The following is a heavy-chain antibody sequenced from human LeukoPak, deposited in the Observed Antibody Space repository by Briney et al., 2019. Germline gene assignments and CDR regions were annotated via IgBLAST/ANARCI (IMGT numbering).Heavy chain of an antibody. Sequence: GGSLRLSCAASGFTFSSYAMSWVRQAPGKVLEWVSAISGSGDSTYYADSVKGRFTISRDNSKNTLYLQMNSPRAEDTAIYYCAKAGNSSSSPLFLDWGQGTLVTVSS. CDR2: ISGSGDST. V-gene: IGHV3-23*01. D-gene: IGHD6-6*01. CDR3: AKAGNSSSSPLFLD. CDR1: GFTFSSYA. J-gene: IGHJ4*02.